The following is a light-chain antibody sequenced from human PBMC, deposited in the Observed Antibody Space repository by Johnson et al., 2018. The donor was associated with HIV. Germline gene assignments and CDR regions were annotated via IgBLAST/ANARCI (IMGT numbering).Light chain of an antibody. CDR1: SSTFGNSY. Sequence: QSVLTQPPSVSAAPGQRVTISCSGASSTFGNSYISWYQLLPGSPPKLLVFKNNERPSGIPDRFSGSNSGTSATLDITGLRTGDEADYYCATWDTSLSTGGFFGTGTKVTVL. CDR2: KNN. CDR3: ATWDTSLSTGGF. J-gene: IGLJ1*01. V-gene: IGLV1-51*02.